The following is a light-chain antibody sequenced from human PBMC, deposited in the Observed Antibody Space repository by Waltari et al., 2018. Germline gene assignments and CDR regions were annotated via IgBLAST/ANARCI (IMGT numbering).Light chain of an antibody. V-gene: IGLV2-11*01. Sequence: QSALTQPRSVSGSPGQSVTISCTGTSSDVGGFTYVSWYQQLPGKAPELMRSYVTKRPRGVHVLCSGSKADNTAALTISGRQAEDEAAYYCCSYAGDYTGVCGGGTKLTVL. CDR3: CSYAGDYTGV. CDR2: YVT. CDR1: SSDVGGFTY. J-gene: IGLJ3*02.